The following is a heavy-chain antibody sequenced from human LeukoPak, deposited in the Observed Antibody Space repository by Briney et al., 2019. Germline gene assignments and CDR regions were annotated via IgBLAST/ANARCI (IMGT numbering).Heavy chain of an antibody. CDR1: GGSFSGYY. J-gene: IGHJ6*03. V-gene: IGHV4-34*01. CDR2: INHSGST. D-gene: IGHD2/OR15-2a*01. CDR3: AREGALTMPDYYYYYMDV. Sequence: SETLSLTCAVYGGSFSGYYWSWIRQPPGKGLEWIGEINHSGSTNYNPSLKSRVTISVDTSKNQFSLKLSSVTAADTAVYYCAREGALTMPDYYYYYMDVWGKGTTVTISS.